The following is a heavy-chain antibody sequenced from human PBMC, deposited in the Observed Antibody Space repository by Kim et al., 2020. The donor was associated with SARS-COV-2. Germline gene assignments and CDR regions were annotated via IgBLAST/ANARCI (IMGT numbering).Heavy chain of an antibody. CDR3: ARWGSGSYPIDY. V-gene: IGHV4-34*01. CDR2: INHSGST. CDR1: GGSFSGYY. Sequence: SETLSLTCAVYGGSFSGYYWSWIRQPPGKGLEWIGEINHSGSTNYNPSLKSRVTISVDTSKNQFSLKLSSVTAADTAVYYCARWGSGSYPIDYWGQGTLVTVSS. D-gene: IGHD1-26*01. J-gene: IGHJ4*02.